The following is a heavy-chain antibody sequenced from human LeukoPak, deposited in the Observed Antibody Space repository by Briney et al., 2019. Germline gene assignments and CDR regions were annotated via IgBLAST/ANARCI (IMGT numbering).Heavy chain of an antibody. CDR3: AKPILLWFGESSSPVDY. J-gene: IGHJ4*02. Sequence: GGSLRLSCAASGFTFSSYGMHWVRQAPGKGLEWVAFIRYDGSNKYYADSVKGRFTISRDNSKNTLYLQMNSLRAEDTAVYYCAKPILLWFGESSSPVDYWGQGTLVTVSS. CDR2: IRYDGSNK. D-gene: IGHD3-10*01. CDR1: GFTFSSYG. V-gene: IGHV3-30*02.